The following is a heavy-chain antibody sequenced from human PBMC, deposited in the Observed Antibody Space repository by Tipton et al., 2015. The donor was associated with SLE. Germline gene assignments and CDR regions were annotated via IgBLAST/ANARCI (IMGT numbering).Heavy chain of an antibody. J-gene: IGHJ4*02. D-gene: IGHD6-13*01. CDR3: ARSSVYSSSWPDY. CDR2: IYYSGST. Sequence: TLSLTCNVSGGPITSYYWSWIRQPPGKGLEWIGYIYYSGSTNYNPSLKSRVTISVDTSKNQFSLELSSVTAADTAVYYCARSSVYSSSWPDYWGQGTLVTVSS. V-gene: IGHV4-59*01. CDR1: GGPITSYY.